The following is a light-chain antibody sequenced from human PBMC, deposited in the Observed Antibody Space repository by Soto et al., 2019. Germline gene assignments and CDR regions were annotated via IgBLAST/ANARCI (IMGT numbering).Light chain of an antibody. CDR3: QQRSNSELT. CDR1: QSVSSY. CDR2: DAS. Sequence: EIVLTQSPATLSLSPGERATLSCRASQSVSSYLAWYQQKPGQAPRLLIYDASNRATGIPAKFSGSGSGTDFTPTISSLEPEDLAVYYCQQRSNSELTFGGWTKVEIK. V-gene: IGKV3-11*01. J-gene: IGKJ4*01.